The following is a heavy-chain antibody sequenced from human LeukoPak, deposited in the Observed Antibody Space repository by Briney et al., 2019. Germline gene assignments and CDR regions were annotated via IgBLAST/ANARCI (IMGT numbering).Heavy chain of an antibody. V-gene: IGHV3-33*01. CDR2: IWYDGSNK. CDR1: GFTFSSYG. Sequence: GGSLRLSCAASGFTFSSYGMHWARQAPGKGLEWVAVIWYDGSNKYYADSVKGRFTISRDNSKNTLYLQMNSLRAEDTAVYYCARGSSGWFGVYGMDVWGQGTTVTVSS. D-gene: IGHD3-10*01. CDR3: ARGSSGWFGVYGMDV. J-gene: IGHJ6*02.